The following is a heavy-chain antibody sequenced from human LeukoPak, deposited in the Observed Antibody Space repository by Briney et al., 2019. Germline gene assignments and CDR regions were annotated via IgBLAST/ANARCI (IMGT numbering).Heavy chain of an antibody. V-gene: IGHV4-39*02. Sequence: PSETLSLTCTVSGGSISSSSYYWGWIRQPPGKGLECIGNIYYSGSTYYNPSPKSRVTISVDTSKNQFSLKLSSVTAADTAVYYCAREYDSSGHYYRAPFDYRGQGTLVTVSS. J-gene: IGHJ4*02. CDR1: GGSISSSSYY. CDR3: AREYDSSGHYYRAPFDY. D-gene: IGHD3-22*01. CDR2: IYYSGST.